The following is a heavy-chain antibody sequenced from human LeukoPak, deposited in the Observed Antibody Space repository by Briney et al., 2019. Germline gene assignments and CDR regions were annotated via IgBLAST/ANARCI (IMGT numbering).Heavy chain of an antibody. Sequence: GASAKVSCKASGYTFTGYYMHWVRQAPGQGLEWMGWINPNSGGTNYAQKFQGRVTMTRDTSISTAYMELSRLRSDDTAVYYCARNPSPSPNWFDPWGQGTLVTVSS. CDR3: ARNPSPSPNWFDP. J-gene: IGHJ5*02. CDR2: INPNSGGT. D-gene: IGHD2-2*01. V-gene: IGHV1-2*02. CDR1: GYTFTGYY.